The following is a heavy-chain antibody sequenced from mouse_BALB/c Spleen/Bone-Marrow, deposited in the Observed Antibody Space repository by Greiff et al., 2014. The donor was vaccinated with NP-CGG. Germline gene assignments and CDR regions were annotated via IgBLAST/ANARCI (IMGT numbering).Heavy chain of an antibody. J-gene: IGHJ1*01. CDR3: PRRYFDV. CDR2: IAPGSGST. V-gene: IGHV1S41*01. CDR1: GYTFTSYW. Sequence: DLVKPGASVKLSCKASGYTFTSYWINWIKQRPGQGLEWIGRIAPGSGSTYYNEMFKGKATLTVDTSSSTAYIQLSSRSSEDSAVYFCPRRYFDVWGAGTTVTVSS.